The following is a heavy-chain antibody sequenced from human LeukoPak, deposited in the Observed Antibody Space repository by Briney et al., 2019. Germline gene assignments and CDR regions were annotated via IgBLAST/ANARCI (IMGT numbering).Heavy chain of an antibody. CDR1: GFTFSSYS. Sequence: GGSLRLSCAASGFTFSSYSMNWVRQAPGKGLEWVSSITSSSSYIYYADSVKGRFTISRDNAKNSLYLQMNSLRAEDTAVYYCTRELLAAVAAQSWGQGTLVTVSS. J-gene: IGHJ5*02. D-gene: IGHD6-19*01. CDR3: TRELLAAVAAQS. CDR2: ITSSSSYI. V-gene: IGHV3-21*01.